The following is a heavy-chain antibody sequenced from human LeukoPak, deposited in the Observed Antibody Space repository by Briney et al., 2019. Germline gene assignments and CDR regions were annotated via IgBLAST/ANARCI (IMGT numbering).Heavy chain of an antibody. D-gene: IGHD1-26*01. CDR3: TKDMGDGADEAFYYMDV. J-gene: IGHJ6*03. V-gene: IGHV3-9*03. CDR1: GSNFDDHG. CDR2: VSSNGLYM. Sequence: GGSLRLSCVASGSNFDDHGIHWVRQAPGKGLEWVSGVSSNGLYMYYADSVKGRFTISRDHAKNSVYLQMNSLGIEDMALYYYTKDMGDGADEAFYYMDVWGKGTTVTVAS.